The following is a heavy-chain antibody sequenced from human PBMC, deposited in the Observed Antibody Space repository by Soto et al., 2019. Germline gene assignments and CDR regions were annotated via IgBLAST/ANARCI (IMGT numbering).Heavy chain of an antibody. V-gene: IGHV3-21*01. J-gene: IGHJ4*02. D-gene: IGHD4-4*01. CDR1: GFTFSSYS. Sequence: EVQLVESEGGLVKPGGSLRLSCAASGFTFSSYSMNWVRQAPGKGLEWVSSISSSSSYIYYADSVKGRFTISRDNAKNSLYLQMNSLRAEDTAVYYCARPFRYSNYVDYWGQGTLVTVSS. CDR3: ARPFRYSNYVDY. CDR2: ISSSSSYI.